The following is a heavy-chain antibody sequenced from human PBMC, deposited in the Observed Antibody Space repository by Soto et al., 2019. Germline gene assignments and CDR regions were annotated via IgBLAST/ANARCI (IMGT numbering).Heavy chain of an antibody. J-gene: IGHJ4*02. V-gene: IGHV3-33*01. Sequence: QVQLVESWGGVVQPGRSLKLSCAASGFIFGRFGMHWVRQPPGKGLEWVAVIWNDGSNKPYADSVQGRFTISRDNSKNCLCLEMASLRAEGTAVYYCARAHESGFGESVPAGFDYWGPGTLVTVSS. D-gene: IGHD2-21*01. CDR3: ARAHESGFGESVPAGFDY. CDR2: IWNDGSNK. CDR1: GFIFGRFG.